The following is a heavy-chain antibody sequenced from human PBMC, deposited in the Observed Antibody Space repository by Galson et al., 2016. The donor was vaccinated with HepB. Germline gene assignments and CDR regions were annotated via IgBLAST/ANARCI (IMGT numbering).Heavy chain of an antibody. V-gene: IGHV1-18*01. Sequence: SVKVSCKASGYSFTSYCITWVRQAPGQGLEWMGWISAYNGNTNFAQKFQGRVSMTTDTSTSTAFMELRSLRSDDTAVYYCARRPYSGQEYYYYGLGVWGQGTTVTVSS. J-gene: IGHJ6*02. CDR3: ARRPYSGQEYYYYGLGV. CDR2: ISAYNGNT. D-gene: IGHD5-12*01. CDR1: GYSFTSYC.